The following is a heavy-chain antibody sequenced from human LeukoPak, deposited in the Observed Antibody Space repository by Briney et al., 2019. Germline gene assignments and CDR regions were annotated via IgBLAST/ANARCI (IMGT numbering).Heavy chain of an antibody. CDR3: ARDRITIFGVVNQDAFDI. Sequence: SQTLSLTCTVSGGSISSGSYYWSWIRQPAGKGLEWIGRIYTSGSTNYNPSLKSRVTISVDTSKNQFSLKLSSVTAADTAVYYCARDRITIFGVVNQDAFDIWGQGTMVTVSS. CDR1: GGSISSGSYY. V-gene: IGHV4-61*02. D-gene: IGHD3-3*01. CDR2: IYTSGST. J-gene: IGHJ3*02.